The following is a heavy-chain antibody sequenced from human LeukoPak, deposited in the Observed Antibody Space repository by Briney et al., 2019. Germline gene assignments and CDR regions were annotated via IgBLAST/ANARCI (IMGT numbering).Heavy chain of an antibody. D-gene: IGHD3-22*01. V-gene: IGHV1-18*01. CDR2: ISAYNGNT. CDR3: ARARGGYYYDSSGLVSRANGFDI. J-gene: IGHJ3*02. CDR1: GYTFTSYG. Sequence: GASVKVSCKASGYTFTSYGISWVRQAPGQGLEWMGWISAYNGNTNYAQKLQGRVTMTTDTSTSTAYMELRSLRSDDTAVYYCARARGGYYYDSSGLVSRANGFDIWGQGTMVTVSS.